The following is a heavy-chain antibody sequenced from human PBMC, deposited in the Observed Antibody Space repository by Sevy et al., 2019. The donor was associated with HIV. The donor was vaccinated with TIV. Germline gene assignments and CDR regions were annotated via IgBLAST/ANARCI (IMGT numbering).Heavy chain of an antibody. CDR2: ISSDGVST. V-gene: IGHV3-64D*06. D-gene: IGHD3-3*01. CDR1: GXSFSNSA. CDR3: VKXPDYNFWRGDYGMDV. J-gene: IGHJ6*02. Sequence: GGSLRLSCSGXGXSFSNSAMNWVRQTPGKGLKYVSAISSDGVSTYYTDSVRGRFTISRDNSKNTLYLQMSSLRVEDTAVYXCVKXPDYNFWRGDYGMDVWGQGTTVTVSS.